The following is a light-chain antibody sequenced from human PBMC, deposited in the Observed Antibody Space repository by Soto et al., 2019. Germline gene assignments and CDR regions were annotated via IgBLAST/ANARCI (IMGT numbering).Light chain of an antibody. Sequence: EIVLTQSPATLAVSPGDGATVSFRASQSFSSHLAWYQHKPGQAPRLLFYDASTRATGIPARFSGSGSGTEFTLTISSLQSEDFAVYYCQHYHGWPITFGQGTRLEIK. V-gene: IGKV3-15*01. CDR3: QHYHGWPIT. CDR2: DAS. J-gene: IGKJ5*01. CDR1: QSFSSH.